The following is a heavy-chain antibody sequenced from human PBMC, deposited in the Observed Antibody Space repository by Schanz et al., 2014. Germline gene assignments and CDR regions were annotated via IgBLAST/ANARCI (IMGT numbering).Heavy chain of an antibody. V-gene: IGHV3-23*04. CDR3: ARPALWFGDNCFDP. CDR1: GFTFSDYW. Sequence: EVQLVESGGGLVQPGGSLRLSCTASGFTFSDYWMSWVRQAPGKGLEWVSAISGSGGSTYYADSVKGRFTISRDNSKNTLYLQMNSLRAEDTAVYYCARPALWFGDNCFDPWGQGTLVTVSS. CDR2: ISGSGGST. J-gene: IGHJ5*02. D-gene: IGHD3-10*01.